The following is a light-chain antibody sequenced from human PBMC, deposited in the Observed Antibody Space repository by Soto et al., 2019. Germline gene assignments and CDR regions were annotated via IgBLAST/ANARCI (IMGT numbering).Light chain of an antibody. CDR3: QQSYSTPPIT. J-gene: IGKJ5*01. CDR2: AAS. V-gene: IGKV1-39*01. CDR1: QSISSY. Sequence: DIQMTQSPSSLSASVGDRVTITCRASQSISSYLNWYQQKPGKAPKLLIYAASSLQSGVPSRLSGSGSGTDFTLTISSPQPEDFATYYCQQSYSTPPITFGQGTRLEIK.